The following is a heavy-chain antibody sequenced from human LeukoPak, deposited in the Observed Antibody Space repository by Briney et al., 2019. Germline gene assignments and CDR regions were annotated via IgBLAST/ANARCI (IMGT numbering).Heavy chain of an antibody. CDR2: ISYDGSNK. CDR3: AREEYSSGWYSFDY. CDR1: GFTFSSYA. V-gene: IGHV3-30-3*01. D-gene: IGHD6-19*01. J-gene: IGHJ4*02. Sequence: GRSLRLSCAASGFTFSSYAMHWVRQAPGKGLEWVAVISYDGSNKYYADSAKGRFTISRDNSKNTLYLQMNSLRAEDTAVYYCAREEYSSGWYSFDYWGQGTLVTVSS.